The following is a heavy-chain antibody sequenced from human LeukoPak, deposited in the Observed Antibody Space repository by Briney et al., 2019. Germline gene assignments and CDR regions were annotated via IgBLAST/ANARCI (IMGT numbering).Heavy chain of an antibody. D-gene: IGHD3-10*01. CDR2: ISSSSSYI. CDR1: GFTFSSYS. V-gene: IGHV3-21*01. J-gene: IGHJ4*02. Sequence: GGSLRLSCAASGFTFSSYSMNWVRQAPGKGLEWVSSISSSSSYIYYADSVKGRSTISRDNAKNSLYLQMNSLRAEDTAVYYCARFGAGKFDYWGQGTLVTVSS. CDR3: ARFGAGKFDY.